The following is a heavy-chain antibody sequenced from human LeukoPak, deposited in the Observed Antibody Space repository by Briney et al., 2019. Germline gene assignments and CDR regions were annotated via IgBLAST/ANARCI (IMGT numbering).Heavy chain of an antibody. CDR1: GFPFRSYW. CDR3: TTIRPDF. Sequence: PGGSLRLSCAVSGFPFRSYWMHWGRQVPGKELVWVSRIKTDESDTDYADSVKGRFTISRDNAKNILYLQMNSLKAEDTAVYYCTTIRPDFWGRGTLVTVSS. J-gene: IGHJ4*02. D-gene: IGHD5-12*01. CDR2: IKTDESDT. V-gene: IGHV3-74*01.